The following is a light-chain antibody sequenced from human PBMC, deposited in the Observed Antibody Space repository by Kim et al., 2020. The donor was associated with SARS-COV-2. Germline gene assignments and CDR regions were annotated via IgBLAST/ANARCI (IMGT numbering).Light chain of an antibody. V-gene: IGLV2-8*01. J-gene: IGLJ3*02. Sequence: GQSVTISCTGTSSDVGGYNYVSWYQQHPGKAPTLMIYEVSKRPSGVPDRFSGSKSGNTASLTVSGLQAEDEADYYCNSYAGSNNWVFGGGTQLTVL. CDR1: SSDVGGYNY. CDR3: NSYAGSNNWV. CDR2: EVS.